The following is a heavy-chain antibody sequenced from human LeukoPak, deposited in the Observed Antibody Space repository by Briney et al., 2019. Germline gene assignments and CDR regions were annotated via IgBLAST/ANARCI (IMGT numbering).Heavy chain of an antibody. V-gene: IGHV1-8*01. CDR1: GYTFTSYD. J-gene: IGHJ4*02. CDR2: MNPNSGNT. D-gene: IGHD1-26*01. CDR3: ARDRGSYQFDY. Sequence: ASVKVSCKASGYTFTSYDINWVRQAPGQGREWMGWMNPNSGNTGYAQKFQGRVTMTRNTSISTAYMELSSLRSEDTAVYYCARDRGSYQFDYWGQGTLVTVSS.